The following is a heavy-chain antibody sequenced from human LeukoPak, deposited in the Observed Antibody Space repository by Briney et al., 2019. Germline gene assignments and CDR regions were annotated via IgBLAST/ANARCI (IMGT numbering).Heavy chain of an antibody. CDR2: ISYDGSNK. D-gene: IGHD6-13*01. CDR1: GFTFSSYG. V-gene: IGHV3-30*18. CDR3: AKELAAGTFYYYGMDV. Sequence: GGSLRLSCAASGFTFSSYGMHWVRPAPGKGLEWVAVISYDGSNKYYADSVKGRFTISRDNSKNTLYLQMNSLRAEDTAVYYCAKELAAGTFYYYGMDVWGQGTTVTVPS. J-gene: IGHJ6*02.